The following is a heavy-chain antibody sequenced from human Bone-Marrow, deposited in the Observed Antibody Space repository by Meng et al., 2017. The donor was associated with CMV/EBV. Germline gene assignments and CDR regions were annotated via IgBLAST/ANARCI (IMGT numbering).Heavy chain of an antibody. V-gene: IGHV3-23*03. Sequence: GESLKISCAASGFTFSSYEMNWVRQAPGKGLEWVSVIYSGGSTYYADSVKGRFTISRDNSKNTLYLQMNSLRAEDTAVYYCAKDPLRRITIFGVAMRGYYFDYWGQGTLVTVPQ. J-gene: IGHJ4*02. CDR1: GFTFSSYE. CDR2: IYSGGST. D-gene: IGHD3-3*01. CDR3: AKDPLRRITIFGVAMRGYYFDY.